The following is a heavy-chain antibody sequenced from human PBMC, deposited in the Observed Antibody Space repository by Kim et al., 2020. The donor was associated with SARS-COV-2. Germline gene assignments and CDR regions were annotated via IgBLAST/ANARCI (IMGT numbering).Heavy chain of an antibody. J-gene: IGHJ1*01. CDR3: AAGAPGH. V-gene: IGHV4-34*01. CDR1: GGSFNGFQ. Sequence: SETLSLTCAVYGGSFNGFQWTWIRQPPEKGLEWIGQINYNGITNYNPSLKSRVTMSVDTAKNQFSLKLRSVTAADTAVYYCAAGAPGHWGQGTLVTVSS. CDR2: INYNGIT.